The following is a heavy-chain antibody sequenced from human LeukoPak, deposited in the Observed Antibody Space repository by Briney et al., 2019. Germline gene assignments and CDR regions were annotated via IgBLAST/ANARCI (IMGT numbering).Heavy chain of an antibody. J-gene: IGHJ4*02. Sequence: PGGSLRLSCAASGFTFSNYAMSWVRQAPGKMLEWVSGISSGGGSTYYADSVKGRFTISRDNSKNTLYLQMTSLRAEDTALYYCAKTSGGNYWGQGTLVTVSS. CDR1: GFTFSNYA. CDR3: AKTSGGNY. V-gene: IGHV3-23*01. CDR2: ISSGGGST. D-gene: IGHD2-15*01.